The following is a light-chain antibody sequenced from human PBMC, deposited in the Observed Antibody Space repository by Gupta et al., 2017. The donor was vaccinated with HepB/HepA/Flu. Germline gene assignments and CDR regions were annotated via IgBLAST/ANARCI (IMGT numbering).Light chain of an antibody. Sequence: QSALTQPASVSGSPGQSITISCTGTSSDVGCYNSVSWYPQHPGKPPNLLIYDVSNRRSVVPHRFSGAKSGNTASLTTTRLQAEDEADYYCSSYTSSSNLVVFGGGTKLTVL. V-gene: IGLV2-14*03. CDR2: DVS. J-gene: IGLJ3*02. CDR3: SSYTSSSNLVV. CDR1: SSDVGCYNS.